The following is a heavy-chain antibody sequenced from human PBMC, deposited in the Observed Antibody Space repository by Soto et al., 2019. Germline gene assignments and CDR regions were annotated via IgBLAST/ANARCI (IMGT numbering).Heavy chain of an antibody. J-gene: IGHJ6*03. CDR2: IYYSGSA. CDR1: GASISSYH. CDR3: AAAVPAEYVFPYYYMDV. D-gene: IGHD3-16*01. V-gene: IGHV4-59*01. Sequence: QVHLQESGPGLVKPSETLSLTCTVSGASISSYHWSWIRQTPGKGLEGIGNIYYSGSANYNPSLKSRVTFSVDTSKNQVSLKLSSVTAADTGVYYCAAAVPAEYVFPYYYMDVWGKGTTVTVSS.